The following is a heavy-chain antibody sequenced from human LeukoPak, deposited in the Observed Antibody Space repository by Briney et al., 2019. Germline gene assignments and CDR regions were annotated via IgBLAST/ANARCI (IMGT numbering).Heavy chain of an antibody. D-gene: IGHD2-15*01. V-gene: IGHV4-59*08. CDR3: ARHPFATPFDY. CDR1: GGSISDNY. J-gene: IGHJ4*02. CDR2: AYYSGHT. Sequence: SETLSLTCTVFGGSISDNYWSWIRQPPGKGLEWIGYAYYSGHTNYNSSLKSRVTMSLDTSKSQFSLRLSSVTAADTAVYFCARHPFATPFDYWGPGTLVTVSS.